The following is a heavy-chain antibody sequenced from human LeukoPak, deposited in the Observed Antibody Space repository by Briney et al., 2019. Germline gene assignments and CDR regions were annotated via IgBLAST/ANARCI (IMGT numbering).Heavy chain of an antibody. J-gene: IGHJ4*02. V-gene: IGHV3-30*04. D-gene: IGHD5-12*01. CDR3: ARDVGGYAFDY. CDR1: GFTFNSYT. Sequence: GGSLRLSCVASGFTFNSYTLHWVRQAPGKGLEWVAVMSYDGSHKYHADSVKGRFTTSRDNSKNTLYPQMNSLRAEDTAIYFCARDVGGYAFDYWGQGTLVTVSS. CDR2: MSYDGSHK.